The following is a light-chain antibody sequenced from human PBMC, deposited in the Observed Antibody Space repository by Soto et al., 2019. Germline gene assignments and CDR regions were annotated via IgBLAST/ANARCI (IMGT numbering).Light chain of an antibody. J-gene: IGKJ1*01. Sequence: DIQMTQSPSTLSASAGYAATVTCRASQSVSGWLAWYQQKPGEAPKLLIYDASALPRGVPSRFSGSGSGTKFTLTIASLQPDDFATYYCQQYETFSGTFGPGTKVDNK. CDR2: DAS. CDR1: QSVSGW. V-gene: IGKV1-5*01. CDR3: QQYETFSGT.